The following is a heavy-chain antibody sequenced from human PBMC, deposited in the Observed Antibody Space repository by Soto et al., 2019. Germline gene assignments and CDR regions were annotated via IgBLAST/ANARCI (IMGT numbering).Heavy chain of an antibody. Sequence: ASVKVSCKASGYTFTSYGISWVRQAPGQGLEWMGWISAYNGNTNYAQKLQGRVTMTTDTSTSTAYMELRSLRSDDTAVYFCARAINELWFGELLGNGMDVWGQGTTVTVSS. CDR2: ISAYNGNT. V-gene: IGHV1-18*01. CDR1: GYTFTSYG. J-gene: IGHJ6*02. D-gene: IGHD3-10*01. CDR3: ARAINELWFGELLGNGMDV.